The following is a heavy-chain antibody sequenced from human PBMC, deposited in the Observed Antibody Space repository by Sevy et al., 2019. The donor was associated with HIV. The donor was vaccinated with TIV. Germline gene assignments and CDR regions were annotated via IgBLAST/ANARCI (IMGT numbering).Heavy chain of an antibody. CDR1: GFTFSSYE. V-gene: IGHV3-48*03. CDR2: ISNNGSTI. CDR3: ARDLPPSATTVPHFDY. Sequence: GGSLRLSCTASGFTFSSYEMNWVRQAPGKGLEWVSYISNNGSTIHYSDSVKGRFTISRDNAKNSLYLQMNSLRAGEMAVYYCARDLPPSATTVPHFDYWGRGTLVTVSS. J-gene: IGHJ4*02. D-gene: IGHD4-17*01.